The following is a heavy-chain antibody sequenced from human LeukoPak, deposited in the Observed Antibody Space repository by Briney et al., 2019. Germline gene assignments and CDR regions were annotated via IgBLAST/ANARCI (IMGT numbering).Heavy chain of an antibody. Sequence: VASVKVSCKVSGYTLTELSMHWVRQAPGKGLEWMGGFDPEDGETIYAQKFQGRVTMTEDTSTDTAYMELSSLRSEDTAVYYCATVRDYYDFWGVRAFDIRGQGTMVTVSS. J-gene: IGHJ3*02. CDR1: GYTLTELS. D-gene: IGHD3-3*01. CDR3: ATVRDYYDFWGVRAFDI. CDR2: FDPEDGET. V-gene: IGHV1-24*01.